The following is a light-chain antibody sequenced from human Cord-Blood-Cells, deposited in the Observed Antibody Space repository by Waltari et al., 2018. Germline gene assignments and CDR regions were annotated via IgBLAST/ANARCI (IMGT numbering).Light chain of an antibody. Sequence: DIQMTQSPSSLSASVGDRVTITCRASQSISSYLNWYQQKPGKAPKLLIYAASSLQSGVPSSFSGSGSGTDFTLTISSLQREDFATYYCQQSYSTPPLTFGGGTKVEIK. CDR3: QQSYSTPPLT. J-gene: IGKJ4*01. CDR2: AAS. V-gene: IGKV1-39*01. CDR1: QSISSY.